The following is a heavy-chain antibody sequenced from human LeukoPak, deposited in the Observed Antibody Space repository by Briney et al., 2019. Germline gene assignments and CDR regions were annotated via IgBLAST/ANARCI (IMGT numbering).Heavy chain of an antibody. D-gene: IGHD1-1*01. CDR2: ITWDGGRS. J-gene: IGHJ4*02. V-gene: IGHV3-43D*03. CDR1: GFTFDDYS. Sequence: PGGSLRLSCAASGFTFDDYSMHWVRQSPGKGLEWVSLITWDGGRSYYADSVKGRFTISRDNSKNSLYLQMNSLRAEDTALYYCAKDGRNYFDYWGQGTLVTVSS. CDR3: AKDGRNYFDY.